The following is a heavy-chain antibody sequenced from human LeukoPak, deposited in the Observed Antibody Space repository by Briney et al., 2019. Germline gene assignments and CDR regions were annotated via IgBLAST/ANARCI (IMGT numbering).Heavy chain of an antibody. Sequence: ASVKVSCKASGGTFSSYAISWVRQAPGQGLEWMGGIIPIFGTANYAQKFQGRVTITADESTSTAYMELSSLRSEDTAVYYCARDNDYYDSSGYFQHWGQGTLVTVSS. V-gene: IGHV1-69*13. CDR1: GGTFSSYA. J-gene: IGHJ1*01. CDR2: IIPIFGTA. D-gene: IGHD3-22*01. CDR3: ARDNDYYDSSGYFQH.